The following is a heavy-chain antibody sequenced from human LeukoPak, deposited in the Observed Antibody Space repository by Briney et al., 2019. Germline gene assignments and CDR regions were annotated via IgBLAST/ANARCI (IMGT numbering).Heavy chain of an antibody. CDR2: ISSNGGST. CDR1: GFIFSSYA. CDR3: VKDLGVVVPAARWFDY. D-gene: IGHD2-2*01. V-gene: IGHV3-64D*06. J-gene: IGHJ4*02. Sequence: GGSLRLSCSASGFIFSSYAMHWVRQAPGKGLEYVSAISSNGGSTYYADSVKGRFTISRDNSKNTLYLQMSSLRAEDTAVYYCVKDLGVVVPAARWFDYWGQGTLVTVSS.